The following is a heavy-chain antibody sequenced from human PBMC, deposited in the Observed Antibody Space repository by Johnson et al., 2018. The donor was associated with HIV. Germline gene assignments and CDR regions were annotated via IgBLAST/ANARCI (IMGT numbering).Heavy chain of an antibody. V-gene: IGHV3-30*04. CDR1: GFTFSSYA. CDR3: AKGRSMYYYDSSGWGGAFDI. CDR2: LSYDGSNK. J-gene: IGHJ3*02. D-gene: IGHD3-22*01. Sequence: QVQLVESGGGVVRPGGSLRLSCAASGFTFSSYAMHWVRQAPGKGLEWVAVLSYDGSNKYYADSVKGCFTISRDNSKDTLYLEMNRRRAEDTAVYYCAKGRSMYYYDSSGWGGAFDIWGQGTMVTVSS.